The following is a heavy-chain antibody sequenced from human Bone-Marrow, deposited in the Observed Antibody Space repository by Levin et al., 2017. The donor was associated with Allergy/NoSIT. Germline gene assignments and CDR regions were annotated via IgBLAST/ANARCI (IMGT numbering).Heavy chain of an antibody. CDR3: IRGIAVLGIGAYS. Sequence: GGSLRLSCAASGFIFNNYWMHWVRQAPGTGLVWVSRINSDGSITNHADSVKGRFTISRDNAGNTLFLQMNSLRAEDTGVYSCIRGIAVLGIGAYSWGQGAQVTVS. CDR1: GFIFNNYW. V-gene: IGHV3-74*01. J-gene: IGHJ1*01. CDR2: INSDGSIT. D-gene: IGHD6-19*01.